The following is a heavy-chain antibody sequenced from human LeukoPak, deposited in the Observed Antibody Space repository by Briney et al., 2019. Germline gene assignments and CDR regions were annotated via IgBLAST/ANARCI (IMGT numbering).Heavy chain of an antibody. Sequence: WASVKVSCKVSGYTLTELSMHWVRQAPGQGLEWMGLINPNSGGTNYAQKFQGRVTMTRDTSISTAYMELSRLRSDDTAVYYCARGEYDILTGYYKEADYWGQGTLVTVSS. D-gene: IGHD3-9*01. CDR2: INPNSGGT. V-gene: IGHV1-2*02. CDR1: GYTLTELS. J-gene: IGHJ4*02. CDR3: ARGEYDILTGYYKEADY.